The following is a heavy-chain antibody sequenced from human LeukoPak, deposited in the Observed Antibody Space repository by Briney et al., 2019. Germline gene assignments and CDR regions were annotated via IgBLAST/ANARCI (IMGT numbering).Heavy chain of an antibody. D-gene: IGHD3-16*01. Sequence: GGSLRLSCAASGFTFSSYSMNWVRQAPEKGLEWVSSISSSSSSYIYYADSVKGRFTISRDNAKNSLYLQMNSLRAEDTAVYYCARDYASLNNWFDPWGQGTLVTVSS. CDR1: GFTFSSYS. J-gene: IGHJ5*02. V-gene: IGHV3-21*01. CDR2: ISSSSSSYI. CDR3: ARDYASLNNWFDP.